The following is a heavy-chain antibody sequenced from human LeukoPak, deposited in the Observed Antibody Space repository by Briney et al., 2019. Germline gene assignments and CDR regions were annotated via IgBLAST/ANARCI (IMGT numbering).Heavy chain of an antibody. D-gene: IGHD6-13*01. J-gene: IGHJ4*02. Sequence: ASVKVSCKASGYTFTSYAMNWVRQAPGQGLEWMGWINTNTGNPTYAQGFTGRFVFSLDTSVSTAYLQISSLKAEDTAVYYCASRIPSDGIAAAGENYRFDYWGQGTLVTVSS. CDR3: ASRIPSDGIAAAGENYRFDY. CDR2: INTNTGNP. V-gene: IGHV7-4-1*02. CDR1: GYTFTSYA.